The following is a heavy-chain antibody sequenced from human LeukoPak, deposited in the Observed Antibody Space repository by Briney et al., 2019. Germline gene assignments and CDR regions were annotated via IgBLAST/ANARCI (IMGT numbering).Heavy chain of an antibody. V-gene: IGHV4-38-2*02. Sequence: SETLSLTCTVSGYSISSGYYWGWIRPPPGKGLEWIGSIYHSGSTYYNPSLKSRVTISVDTSKNQFSLKLSSVTAADTAVYYCARDLGYCSGGSCGNNWFDPWGQGTLVTVSS. J-gene: IGHJ5*02. CDR1: GYSISSGYY. CDR3: ARDLGYCSGGSCGNNWFDP. D-gene: IGHD2-15*01. CDR2: IYHSGST.